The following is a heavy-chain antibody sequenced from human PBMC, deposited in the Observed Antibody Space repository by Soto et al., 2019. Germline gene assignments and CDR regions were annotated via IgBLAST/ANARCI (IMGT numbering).Heavy chain of an antibody. CDR1: NGSMTSSLW. CDR2: VAQSGFT. V-gene: IGHV4-4*02. D-gene: IGHD5-12*01. Sequence: QLQLQESGPGLVKPSGTLSLTCTVSNGSMTSSLWWSWVRQSPGKGLEWIGEVAQSGFTSYNPSLKSRLTISQDRSNNQFSLRLTSVTAAATAVYYCARNRYGGYDFGSWGQGTLVTVSS. CDR3: ARNRYGGYDFGS. J-gene: IGHJ4*02.